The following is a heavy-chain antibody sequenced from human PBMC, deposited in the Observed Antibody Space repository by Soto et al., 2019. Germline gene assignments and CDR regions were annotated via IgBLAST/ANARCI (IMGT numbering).Heavy chain of an antibody. D-gene: IGHD3-22*01. Sequence: PGGSLRLSCAASGFTFSSYAMSWVRQAPGKGLEWVSAISGSGGSTYYADSVKGRFTISRDNSKNTLYLQMNSLRAEDTAVYYCAKDLDYYDSSGYQFDYWGQGTLVTVSS. CDR2: ISGSGGST. J-gene: IGHJ4*02. CDR1: GFTFSSYA. CDR3: AKDLDYYDSSGYQFDY. V-gene: IGHV3-23*01.